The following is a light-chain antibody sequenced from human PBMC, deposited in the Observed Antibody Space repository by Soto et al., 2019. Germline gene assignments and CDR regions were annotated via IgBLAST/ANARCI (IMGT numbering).Light chain of an antibody. CDR3: HQSDDIPYT. CDR2: AAS. Sequence: DIQMTQSPSSLSASVGDRVSITCRTSQPILTFLSWYQHKPGQAPKVLIYAASRLQSGVRSRFSGSGSGTEFTLTINGLQPDDFATYYGHQSDDIPYTFGQGTRV. J-gene: IGKJ2*01. CDR1: QPILTF. V-gene: IGKV1-39*01.